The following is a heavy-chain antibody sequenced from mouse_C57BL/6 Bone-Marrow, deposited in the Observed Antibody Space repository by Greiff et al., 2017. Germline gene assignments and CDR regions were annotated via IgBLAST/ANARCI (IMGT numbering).Heavy chain of an antibody. V-gene: IGHV1-69*01. D-gene: IGHD1-1*01. CDR1: GYTFTGYW. CDR2: IDPSDGDT. Sequence: QVQLQQPGPELVMPGASVKMSCKASGYTFTGYWMHWVKQRPGQGLEWIGEIDPSDGDTNYNQKFKGKATLTVDKSSSTAYMQLSSLTSEDSAVYCCPRSDYGINYWYVDVWGTGTTVTVSS. J-gene: IGHJ1*03. CDR3: PRSDYGINYWYVDV.